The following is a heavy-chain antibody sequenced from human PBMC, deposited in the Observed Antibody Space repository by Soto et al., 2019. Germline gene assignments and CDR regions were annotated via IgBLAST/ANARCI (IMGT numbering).Heavy chain of an antibody. J-gene: IGHJ6*02. D-gene: IGHD3-3*01. CDR2: IYASGNT. CDR1: GDSLSRSF. Sequence: SETLSLTCTVPGDSLSRSFWGWIRQPAGKGLEWIGRIYASGNTNYNPSLKSRVTMSVDTSKNQFSLKMRSVTAADTAVYYCAREADAPFGVVILQYGMEVWGQGTTVTVSS. CDR3: AREADAPFGVVILQYGMEV. V-gene: IGHV4-4*07.